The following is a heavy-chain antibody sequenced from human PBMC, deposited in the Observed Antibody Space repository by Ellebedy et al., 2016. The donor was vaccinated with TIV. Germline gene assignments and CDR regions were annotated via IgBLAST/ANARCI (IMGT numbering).Heavy chain of an antibody. D-gene: IGHD3-10*01. CDR3: ARERGLGTAGSGSYLRYFDY. J-gene: IGHJ4*02. CDR2: IYYRGNT. Sequence: SETLSLXCTVSGGSISSYYWSWIRQPPGKGLDWIGYIYYRGNTKYNPSLKSRLTILVDTSKNQFSLNLRYVTAADTAVYYCARERGLGTAGSGSYLRYFDYWGQGTLVTVSS. CDR1: GGSISSYY. V-gene: IGHV4-59*01.